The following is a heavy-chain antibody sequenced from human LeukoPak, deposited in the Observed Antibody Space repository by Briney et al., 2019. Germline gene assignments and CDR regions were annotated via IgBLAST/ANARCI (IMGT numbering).Heavy chain of an antibody. Sequence: GGSLRLSCAASGFTFDDYAMHWVRQAPGKGLEWVSGIRWNSGSIGYADSVKGRFTISRDNAKNSLYLQMNSLRAEDTALYYCAKGYYYDSSGYFTTLDDWFDPWGQGTLVTVSS. CDR1: GFTFDDYA. J-gene: IGHJ5*02. D-gene: IGHD3-22*01. CDR3: AKGYYYDSSGYFTTLDDWFDP. V-gene: IGHV3-9*01. CDR2: IRWNSGSI.